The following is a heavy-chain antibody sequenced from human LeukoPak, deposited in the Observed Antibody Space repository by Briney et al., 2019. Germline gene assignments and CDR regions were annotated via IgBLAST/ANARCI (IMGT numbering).Heavy chain of an antibody. Sequence: ASVKVSCKASGYTFTAHYLHWVRQAPGQGLEWMAWINHNSGGTKYAEKFQGRVTVTRDTSTSTAYMELRSLRSDDTAVYYCARDRRPRQQLVLRLLHWFDPWGQGTLVTVSS. J-gene: IGHJ5*02. CDR3: ARDRRPRQQLVLRLLHWFDP. CDR2: INHNSGGT. D-gene: IGHD6-13*01. CDR1: GYTFTAHY. V-gene: IGHV1-2*02.